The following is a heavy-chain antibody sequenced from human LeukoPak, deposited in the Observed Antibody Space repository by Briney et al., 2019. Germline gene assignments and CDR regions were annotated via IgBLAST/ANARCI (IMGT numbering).Heavy chain of an antibody. Sequence: GASVKVSCKASGYTFTSYDINWVRQATGQGLEWMGWMSPNSGNTGYAQKFQGRVTMTRDTSTSTVYMELSSLRSEDTAVYYCARGAVLRFLEWLLFDYWGQGTLVTVSS. CDR1: GYTFTSYD. V-gene: IGHV1-8*01. CDR2: MSPNSGNT. CDR3: ARGAVLRFLEWLLFDY. D-gene: IGHD3-3*01. J-gene: IGHJ4*02.